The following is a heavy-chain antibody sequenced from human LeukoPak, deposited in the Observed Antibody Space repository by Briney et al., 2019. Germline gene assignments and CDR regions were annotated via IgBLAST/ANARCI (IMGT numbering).Heavy chain of an antibody. V-gene: IGHV5-51*01. CDR1: GYSFISYW. D-gene: IGHD3-3*01. CDR2: IYPGDSDT. Sequence: GESLKISCKGSGYSFISYWIGWVRQMPGKGLEWMGIIYPGDSDTRYSPSFQGQVTISADKSISTAYLQWSSLKASDTAMYYCARLSYDFWSGYKSMPNWFDPWGQGTLVTVSS. CDR3: ARLSYDFWSGYKSMPNWFDP. J-gene: IGHJ5*02.